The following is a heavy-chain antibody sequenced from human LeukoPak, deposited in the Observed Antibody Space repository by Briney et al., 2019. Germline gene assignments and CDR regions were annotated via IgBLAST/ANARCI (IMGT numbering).Heavy chain of an antibody. Sequence: SVKVSCEASGGTFSSYAISWVRQAPGQGLEWMGGIIPIFGTANYAQKFQGRVTITADESTSTAYMELSSLRSEDTAVYYCAGPRERYQLMGAYYYYMDVWGKGTTVTVSS. D-gene: IGHD2-2*01. CDR2: IIPIFGTA. V-gene: IGHV1-69*01. CDR3: AGPRERYQLMGAYYYYMDV. CDR1: GGTFSSYA. J-gene: IGHJ6*03.